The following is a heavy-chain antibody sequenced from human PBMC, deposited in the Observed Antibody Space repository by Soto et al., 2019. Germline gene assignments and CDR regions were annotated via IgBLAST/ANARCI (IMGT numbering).Heavy chain of an antibody. CDR2: IYYSGST. D-gene: IGHD2-2*02. J-gene: IGHJ5*02. Sequence: SETLSLTCTVSGGSISSGDYYLSWIRQPPGKDLGWIGYIYYSGSTYYNPSLKSRVTISVDTSKNQFSLKLSSVTAADTAVYYCAREGYHCSSTSCYTHGWFDPWGQGTLVTVSS. CDR1: GGSISSGDYY. V-gene: IGHV4-30-4*01. CDR3: AREGYHCSSTSCYTHGWFDP.